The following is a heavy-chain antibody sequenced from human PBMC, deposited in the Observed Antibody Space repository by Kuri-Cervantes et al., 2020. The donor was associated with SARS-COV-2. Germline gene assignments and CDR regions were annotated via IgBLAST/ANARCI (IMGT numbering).Heavy chain of an antibody. D-gene: IGHD3-3*01. J-gene: IGHJ3*02. CDR3: ASRRGFLAYNDAFDI. CDR2: ISSSGSTI. Sequence: GESLKISCAASGFTFSDYYMSWIRQAPGKGLEWVSYISSSGSTIYYADSMKGRFTISRDNAKNSLYLQMNSLRAEDTAVYYCASRRGFLAYNDAFDIWGQGTMVTVSS. CDR1: GFTFSDYY. V-gene: IGHV3-11*04.